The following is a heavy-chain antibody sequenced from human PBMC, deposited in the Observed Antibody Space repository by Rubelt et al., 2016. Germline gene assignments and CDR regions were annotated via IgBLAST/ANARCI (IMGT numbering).Heavy chain of an antibody. CDR2: IYSGGTT. CDR3: AREEAFDI. CDR1: GFTFSSYS. Sequence: EVQLVESGGDLVKPGGSLRLSCEASGFTFSSYSMNWVRQAPGKGLEWVSVIYSGGTTYYADSVKGRFTISRDNSKNTLYLQMNSLRVEDTAVYYCAREEAFDIWGQGTKVAVSS. V-gene: IGHV3-66*01. J-gene: IGHJ3*02.